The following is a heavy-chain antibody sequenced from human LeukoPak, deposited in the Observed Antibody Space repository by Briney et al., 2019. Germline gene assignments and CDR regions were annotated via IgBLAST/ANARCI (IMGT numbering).Heavy chain of an antibody. CDR3: ARAGAMTRIDGFDP. J-gene: IGHJ5*02. CDR1: GFTFSNYE. CDR2: ISSSGSTI. D-gene: IGHD1/OR15-1a*01. V-gene: IGHV3-48*03. Sequence: PGGSLRLSCAASGFTFSNYEMNWVRLAPGKGLEWVSDISSSGSTIYYADSVKGRFTISRDNAKNSLYLQMNSLRAEDTAVYYCARAGAMTRIDGFDPWGQGTLVTVSS.